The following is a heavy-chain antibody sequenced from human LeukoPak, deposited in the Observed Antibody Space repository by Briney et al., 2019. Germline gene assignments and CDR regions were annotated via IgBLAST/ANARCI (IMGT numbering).Heavy chain of an antibody. J-gene: IGHJ6*03. V-gene: IGHV1-8*03. D-gene: IGHD1-14*01. CDR1: GYTFTSYD. CDR3: ARGGAVGTTYYYYMDV. Sequence: ASVKVSCEASGYTFTSYDINWVRQATGQGLEWMGWMNPNSGNTGYAQKFQGRVTITRNTSISTAYMELSSLRSEDTAVYYCARGGAVGTTYYYYMDVWGKGTTVTVSS. CDR2: MNPNSGNT.